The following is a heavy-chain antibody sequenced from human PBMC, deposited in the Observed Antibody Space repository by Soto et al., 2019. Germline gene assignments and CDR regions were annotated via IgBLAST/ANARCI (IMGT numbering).Heavy chain of an antibody. V-gene: IGHV4-39*01. CDR2: MYYSGTT. Sequence: SETLSLTCTVSGASVSTSYTYWGWIRQRPGKGLEWIATMYYSGTTYYNPSFESRVTMSVDTSRNHFSLTLTSVTAADTAVYYCARHNSPRPSTGGGGAPSVTPDAFDIWGQGTVVTVSS. D-gene: IGHD1-1*01. J-gene: IGHJ3*02. CDR1: GASVSTSYTY. CDR3: ARHNSPRPSTGGGGAPSVTPDAFDI.